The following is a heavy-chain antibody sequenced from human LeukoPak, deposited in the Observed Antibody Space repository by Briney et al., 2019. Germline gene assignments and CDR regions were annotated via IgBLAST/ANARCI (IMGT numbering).Heavy chain of an antibody. J-gene: IGHJ4*02. CDR2: IYYIGST. V-gene: IGHV4-59*01. CDR3: ARVVAAATYYFDY. D-gene: IGHD6-13*01. Sequence: SETLSLTRTVSGGSLRPYYWSWIRQPPGKGLEWIGSIYYIGSTKYNPSLTSRVTISVDTSKNQFSLKLTSVTAADTAVYYCARVVAAATYYFDYWGQGTLVTVSS. CDR1: GGSLRPYY.